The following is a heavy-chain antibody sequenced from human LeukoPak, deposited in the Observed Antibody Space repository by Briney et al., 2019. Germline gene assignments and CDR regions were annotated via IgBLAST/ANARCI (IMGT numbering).Heavy chain of an antibody. CDR3: ATYYGFWSGAVYYLDY. J-gene: IGHJ4*02. CDR1: GFTFSSYA. V-gene: IGHV3-23*01. CDR2: ISGSGGST. D-gene: IGHD3-3*01. Sequence: PGGSLRLSCAASGFTFSSYAMSWVRQAPGKGLEWVSAISGSGGSTYYADSVKGRFTISRDNSKNTLYLQMNSLRDEDTAVYYCATYYGFWSGAVYYLDYWGQGTLVTVSS.